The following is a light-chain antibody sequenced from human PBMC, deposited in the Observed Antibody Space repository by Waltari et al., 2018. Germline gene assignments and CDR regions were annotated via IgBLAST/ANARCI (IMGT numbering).Light chain of an antibody. Sequence: QSVLTQPPSASGTPGQRITIPCSGSNSNIGSHYVYWYQQLPGAAPKLLIYENAQRPSGVSDRFSGSKSGTSASLAISGLRSEDETLYYCAAWDHSLNIWMFGGGTELTVL. CDR3: AAWDHSLNIWM. CDR1: NSNIGSHY. V-gene: IGLV1-47*01. J-gene: IGLJ3*02. CDR2: ENA.